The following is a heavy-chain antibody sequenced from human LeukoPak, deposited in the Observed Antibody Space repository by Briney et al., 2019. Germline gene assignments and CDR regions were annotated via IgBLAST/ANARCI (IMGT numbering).Heavy chain of an antibody. CDR2: ISGSGGST. J-gene: IGHJ4*02. D-gene: IGHD6-19*01. Sequence: GGSLRLSCAASVYTFSSYAMSWVRQAPGKGLEWVSAISGSGGSTYYADSVKGRFTISRDNSKNTLYLQMNSLRAEDTAVYYGVAGKPSDYWGQGTLVTVSS. CDR3: VAGKPSDY. V-gene: IGHV3-23*01. CDR1: VYTFSSYA.